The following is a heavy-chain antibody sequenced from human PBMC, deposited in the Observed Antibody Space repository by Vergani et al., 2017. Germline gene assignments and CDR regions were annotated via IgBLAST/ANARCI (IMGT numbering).Heavy chain of an antibody. CDR2: INWHGGST. D-gene: IGHD3-10*01. Sequence: EVQLVESGGGVVRPGGSLRLSCAASGFTFDDYGMSWGRQAPGKGLEWVSGINWHGGSTGYADSVKGRFTISRDNAKNSLYLQMNSLRAEDTALYYCARSRITMVNDAFDIWGQGSMVTVSS. CDR1: GFTFDDYG. J-gene: IGHJ3*02. V-gene: IGHV3-20*04. CDR3: ARSRITMVNDAFDI.